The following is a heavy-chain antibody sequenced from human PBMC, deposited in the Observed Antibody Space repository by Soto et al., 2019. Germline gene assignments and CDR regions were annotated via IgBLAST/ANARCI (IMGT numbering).Heavy chain of an antibody. CDR1: GFTFSSYA. D-gene: IGHD5-18*01. CDR2: ISYDGSNK. J-gene: IGHJ4*02. Sequence: HPGGSLRLSCAASGFTFSSYAMHWVRQAPGKGLEWVAVISYDGSNKYYADSVKGRFTISRDNSKNTLYLQMNSLRAEDTAVYYCAREPYLPDTAMEDTIDYWGQGTLVTVSS. V-gene: IGHV3-30-3*01. CDR3: AREPYLPDTAMEDTIDY.